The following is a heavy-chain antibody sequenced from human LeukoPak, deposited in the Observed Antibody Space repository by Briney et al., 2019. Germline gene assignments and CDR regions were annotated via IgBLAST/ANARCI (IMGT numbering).Heavy chain of an antibody. CDR2: INPSGGST. Sequence: GVSVKVSCKASGYTFISYYMHWVRQAPGQGLEWMGIINPSGGSTSYAQKFQGRVTMTRDMSTSTVYMELSSLRSEDTAVYYCAREDGEWELRAFDIWGQGTMVTVSS. V-gene: IGHV1-46*01. J-gene: IGHJ3*02. CDR1: GYTFISYY. CDR3: AREDGEWELRAFDI. D-gene: IGHD1-26*01.